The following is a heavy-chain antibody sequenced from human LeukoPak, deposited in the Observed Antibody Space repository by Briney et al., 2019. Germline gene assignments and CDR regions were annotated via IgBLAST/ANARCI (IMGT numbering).Heavy chain of an antibody. V-gene: IGHV3-48*03. CDR3: ARGPLHVVVPAATWFDP. J-gene: IGHJ5*02. D-gene: IGHD2-2*01. Sequence: GGSLRLSCAASGFTFSTYEMNWVRQAPGKGLEWVSYISSSGSTVYYADSVKGRFTISRDNAKNSLYLQMNSLRAEDTAVYYCARGPLHVVVPAATWFDPWGQGILVTVSS. CDR2: ISSSGSTV. CDR1: GFTFSTYE.